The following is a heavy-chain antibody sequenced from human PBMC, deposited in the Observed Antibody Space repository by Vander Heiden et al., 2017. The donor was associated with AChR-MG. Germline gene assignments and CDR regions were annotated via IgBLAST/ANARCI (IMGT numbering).Heavy chain of an antibody. D-gene: IGHD6-13*01. V-gene: IGHV4-34*01. CDR3: ARGQQQLNFRPGNYMDV. CDR1: GGSFSGYY. J-gene: IGHJ6*03. Sequence: QVQLQQWGAGLLKPSETLSLTCGVSGGSFSGYYWTWIRQTPGKGLEWIGEIDQSGSTNYNPSLMSRVTISVEVSKRQFSLNLSSVTAADTAVYYCARGQQQLNFRPGNYMDVWGKGTTVAVSS. CDR2: IDQSGST.